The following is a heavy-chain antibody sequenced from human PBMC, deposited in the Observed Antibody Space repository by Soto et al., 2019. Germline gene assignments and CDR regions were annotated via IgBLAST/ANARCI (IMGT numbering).Heavy chain of an antibody. J-gene: IGHJ5*02. CDR3: AGVASTPARPYNWFDP. CDR2: IYYSGST. D-gene: IGHD6-6*01. V-gene: IGHV4-30-4*01. Sequence: SETLSLTCTVSGGSISSGDYYWSWIRQPPGKGLEWIGYIYYSGSTYYNPSLKSRVTISLDTSKNQFSLKLSSVTAADTAVYYCAGVASTPARPYNWFDPWGQGTLVTVSS. CDR1: GGSISSGDYY.